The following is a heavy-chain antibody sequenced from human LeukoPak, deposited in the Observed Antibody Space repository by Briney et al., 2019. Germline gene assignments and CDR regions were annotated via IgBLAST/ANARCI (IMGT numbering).Heavy chain of an antibody. Sequence: SQTLSLTCAISGDSVSSNSAAWNWIRQSPSRDLEWLGRTYYKSKWYNDYAVSVKSRMTINPDTSKNHFSLQLNSVTPEDTAVYYCARGGCSSTSCRRYFDYWGQGTLVTVSS. J-gene: IGHJ4*02. CDR1: GDSVSSNSAA. CDR3: ARGGCSSTSCRRYFDY. D-gene: IGHD2-2*01. CDR2: TYYKSKWYN. V-gene: IGHV6-1*01.